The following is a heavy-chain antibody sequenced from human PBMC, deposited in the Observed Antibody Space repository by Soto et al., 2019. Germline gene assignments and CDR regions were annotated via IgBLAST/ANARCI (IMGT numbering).Heavy chain of an antibody. V-gene: IGHV1-8*01. CDR1: GYTFTSYD. D-gene: IGHD3-3*01. J-gene: IGHJ6*02. Sequence: GASVKGSCKASGYTFTSYDINWVRQATGQGLEWMGWMNPNSGNTGYAQKFQGRVTMTRNTSISTAYMELSSLRSEDTAVYYCARVSTIFGVAFGMDVWGQGTTVTVSS. CDR3: ARVSTIFGVAFGMDV. CDR2: MNPNSGNT.